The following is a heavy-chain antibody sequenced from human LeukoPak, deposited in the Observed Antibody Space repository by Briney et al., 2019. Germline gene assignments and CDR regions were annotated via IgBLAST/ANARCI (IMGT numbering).Heavy chain of an antibody. D-gene: IGHD4-17*01. CDR3: AYDYGDYVRY. V-gene: IGHV4-34*01. CDR2: INHSGST. J-gene: IGHJ4*02. Sequence: SETLSVTCAVYGGSFSGDYWSCIRQPPGKGLEWIGEINHSGSTNYNPSLKSRVTISVDTSKNQFSLKLSSVTAADTAVYYCAYDYGDYVRYWGQGTLVTVSS. CDR1: GGSFSGDY.